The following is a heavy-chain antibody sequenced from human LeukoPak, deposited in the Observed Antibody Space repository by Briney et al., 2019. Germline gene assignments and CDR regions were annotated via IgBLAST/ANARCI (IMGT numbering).Heavy chain of an antibody. J-gene: IGHJ3*02. CDR3: ARDRGDYDAFDI. V-gene: IGHV4-39*07. D-gene: IGHD4-17*01. CDR1: GGSISSSSYY. Sequence: SETLSLTCTVSGGSISSSSYYWGWIRQPPGKGLEWIGSIYYSGSTYYNPSLKSRVTISVDTSKNQFSLKLSSVTAADTAVYYCARDRGDYDAFDIWGQGTMVTVSS. CDR2: IYYSGST.